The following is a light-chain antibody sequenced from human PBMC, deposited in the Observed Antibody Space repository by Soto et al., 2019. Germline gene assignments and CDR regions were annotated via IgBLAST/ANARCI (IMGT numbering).Light chain of an antibody. CDR3: QQRSNWPPIT. CDR2: DAS. Sequence: EIVLTQSPATLSLSPGERATLSCGASQSVSSYLAWYQQKPGQAPRLLIYDASNRATGIPARFSGSGSGTDFTLTISSLEPEDFAVYYCQQRSNWPPITFGQGTLLEIK. J-gene: IGKJ5*01. CDR1: QSVSSY. V-gene: IGKV3-11*01.